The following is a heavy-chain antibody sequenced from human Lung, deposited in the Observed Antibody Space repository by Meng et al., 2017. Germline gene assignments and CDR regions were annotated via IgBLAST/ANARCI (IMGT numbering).Heavy chain of an antibody. D-gene: IGHD5-12*01. CDR3: ARGGGYVTRVDP. CDR1: GNTFTGYY. CDR2: INPNSGGT. J-gene: IGHJ5*02. Sequence: QVQRVQAGAEVKKPRASVKVSCKASGNTFTGYYMHWVPQTPRHGLEWMGRINPNSGGTNYAQKFQSRVTITRDTSNSTANMERSRLRSDHTAVYYCARGGGYVTRVDPWCQGTLVTVSS. V-gene: IGHV1-2*06.